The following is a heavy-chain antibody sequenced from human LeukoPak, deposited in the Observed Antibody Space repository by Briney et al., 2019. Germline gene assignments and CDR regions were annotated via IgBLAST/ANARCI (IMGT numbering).Heavy chain of an antibody. CDR2: ISYDGSKK. Sequence: GGSLRLSCAASGFTFSTYGMHWVRQAPGKGLEWVAVISYDGSKKYYADSVNGRFTVSRDNSKNTLYLQSNNLRAEDTAVYYCLAAAGTVHWGQGTLVTVSS. CDR1: GFTFSTYG. J-gene: IGHJ4*02. V-gene: IGHV3-30*03. CDR3: LAAAGTVH. D-gene: IGHD6-13*01.